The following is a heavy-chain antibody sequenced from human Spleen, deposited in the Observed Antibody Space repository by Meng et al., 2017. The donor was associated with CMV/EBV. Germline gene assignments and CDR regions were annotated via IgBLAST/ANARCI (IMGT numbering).Heavy chain of an antibody. Sequence: SETLSLTCAVYGGSFSGYYWSWIRQPPGKGLEWIGEINHSGSTNYNPSLKSRVTISVDTSKNQFSLKLSSVTAADTAVYYCAREIAFSGASWFDPWGQGTLVTVSS. D-gene: IGHD1-26*01. V-gene: IGHV4-34*01. CDR2: INHSGST. J-gene: IGHJ5*02. CDR1: GGSFSGYY. CDR3: AREIAFSGASWFDP.